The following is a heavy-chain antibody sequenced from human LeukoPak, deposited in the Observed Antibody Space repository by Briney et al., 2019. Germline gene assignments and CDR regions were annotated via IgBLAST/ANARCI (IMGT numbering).Heavy chain of an antibody. V-gene: IGHV4-38-2*01. D-gene: IGHD3-3*01. CDR2: IYHSGST. CDR3: ARIGITIFGVVSVPYYFDY. Sequence: PSETLSLTCAVYGGSFSGYYWGWIRQPPGKGLEWIGSIYHSGSTYYNPSLKSRVTISVDTSKNQFSLKLSSVTAADTAVYYCARIGITIFGVVSVPYYFDYWGQGTLVTVSS. J-gene: IGHJ4*02. CDR1: GGSFSGYY.